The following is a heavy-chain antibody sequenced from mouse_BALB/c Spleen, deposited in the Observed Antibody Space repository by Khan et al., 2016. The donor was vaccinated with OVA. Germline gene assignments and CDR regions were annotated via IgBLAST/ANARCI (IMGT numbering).Heavy chain of an antibody. V-gene: IGHV1-77*01. CDR3: ERRNYFGYTFAY. J-gene: IGHJ3*01. CDR1: GYTFSDYY. Sequence: QVQLKQSGAELAKPGASVKLSCKASGYTFSDYYINWVKQRTGQGLEWIGEISPGSGDTYYNEKFKGKATLTADKSSSPAYLQLSSLTSEASAVYCGERRNYFGYTFAYWGQGTLVTVSA. CDR2: ISPGSGDT. D-gene: IGHD1-2*01.